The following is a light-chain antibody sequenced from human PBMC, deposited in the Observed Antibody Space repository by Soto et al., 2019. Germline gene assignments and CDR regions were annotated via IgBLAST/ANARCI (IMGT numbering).Light chain of an antibody. V-gene: IGKV3-15*01. CDR2: GAS. CDR3: QQYSNWPSWT. CDR1: QSVSSD. J-gene: IGKJ1*01. Sequence: EIVLTQSPATLSLSPGERVTLSCRASQSVSSDLAWYQHKPGQAPRLLIYGASTRATGIPARFSGSGFGTEFTLTISSLQSEDFAVYYCQQYSNWPSWTFGQGAKVDIK.